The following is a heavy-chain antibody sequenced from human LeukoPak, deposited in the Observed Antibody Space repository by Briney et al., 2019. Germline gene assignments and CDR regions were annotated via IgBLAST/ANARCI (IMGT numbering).Heavy chain of an antibody. D-gene: IGHD2-2*01. J-gene: IGHJ4*02. CDR2: INTDGSST. CDR3: ARVGYCSSTSCYAVDY. V-gene: IGHV3-74*01. Sequence: GGSLRLSCAASGFTFSSYAMSWVRQAPGKGLVWVSHINTDGSSTTYADSVKGRFTISRDNAKNTLYLQMNSLRAEDAAVYYCARVGYCSSTSCYAVDYWGQGTLVTVSS. CDR1: GFTFSSYA.